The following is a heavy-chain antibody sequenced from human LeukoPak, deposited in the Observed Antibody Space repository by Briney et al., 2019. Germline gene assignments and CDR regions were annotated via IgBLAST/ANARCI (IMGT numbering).Heavy chain of an antibody. Sequence: PGGSLRLSCAASGFTFSSYGMHWVRQAPGKGLEWVAVIWYDGSYKYYADSVKGRFTISRNNSKNTLYLQMNSLRAEDTAVYHCARSDIVATIDAFDIWGQGTMVTVSS. D-gene: IGHD5-12*01. V-gene: IGHV3-33*01. CDR3: ARSDIVATIDAFDI. CDR2: IWYDGSYK. J-gene: IGHJ3*02. CDR1: GFTFSSYG.